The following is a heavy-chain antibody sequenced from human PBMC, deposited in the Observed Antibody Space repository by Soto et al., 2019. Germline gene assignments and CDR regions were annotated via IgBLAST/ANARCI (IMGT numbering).Heavy chain of an antibody. Sequence: ASVKVSCKASGYTFTGYYMRWVRQAPGQGLEWMGWINPNSGGTNYAQKFQGWVTMTRDTSISTAYMELSRLRSDDTAVYYCARDLFQPSRYCSGGSCYSGENYFDYWGQGTLVTVS. CDR1: GYTFTGYY. D-gene: IGHD2-15*01. V-gene: IGHV1-2*04. CDR3: ARDLFQPSRYCSGGSCYSGENYFDY. CDR2: INPNSGGT. J-gene: IGHJ4*02.